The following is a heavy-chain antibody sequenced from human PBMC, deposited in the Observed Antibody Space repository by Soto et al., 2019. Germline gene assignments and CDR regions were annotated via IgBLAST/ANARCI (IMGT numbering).Heavy chain of an antibody. J-gene: IGHJ6*02. CDR3: ARGHMSGYPSYYYYYGMDV. D-gene: IGHD3-3*01. CDR1: GGTFSSYA. CDR2: IIPIFGTA. V-gene: IGHV1-69*13. Sequence: SVKVSCKASGGTFSSYAISWVRQAPGQGLEWMGGIIPIFGTANYAQKFQGRVTITADESTSTAYMELSSLRSEDTAVYYCARGHMSGYPSYYYYYGMDVWGQGTTVTVSS.